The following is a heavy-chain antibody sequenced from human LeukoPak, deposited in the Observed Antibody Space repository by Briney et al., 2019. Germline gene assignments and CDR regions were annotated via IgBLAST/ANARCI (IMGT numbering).Heavy chain of an antibody. CDR1: GYTFTSYY. CDR2: INPSGGST. J-gene: IGHJ2*01. D-gene: IGHD4-17*01. CDR3: ARGRYGDWYFDL. Sequence: GASVKVSCKASGYTFTSYYMHWVRQAPGQGLEWMGIINPSGGSTSYAQKFQGRVSMTRDTSTSTVYMELSSRRSEDTAVYYCARGRYGDWYFDLWGRGTLVTVSS. V-gene: IGHV1-46*01.